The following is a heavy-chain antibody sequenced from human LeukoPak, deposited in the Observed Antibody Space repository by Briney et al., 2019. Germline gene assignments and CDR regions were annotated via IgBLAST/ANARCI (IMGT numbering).Heavy chain of an antibody. D-gene: IGHD1-1*01. J-gene: IGHJ5*02. Sequence: GGTLRLSCAASGFTFSSYAMSWVRQAPGKGLEWVSAISGSGGSTYYADSVKGRFTISRDNSKNSLYLQMNSLRAEDTAVYYCARDPWNDVSVWFDPWGQGTLVTVSS. V-gene: IGHV3-23*01. CDR1: GFTFSSYA. CDR2: ISGSGGST. CDR3: ARDPWNDVSVWFDP.